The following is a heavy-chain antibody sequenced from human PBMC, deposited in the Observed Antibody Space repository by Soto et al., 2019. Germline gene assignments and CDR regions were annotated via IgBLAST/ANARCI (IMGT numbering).Heavy chain of an antibody. J-gene: IGHJ5*02. CDR1: GGSISSGGYY. CDR3: ARDLRGYCSSTSCYANWFDP. CDR2: IYYSGST. Sequence: QVQLQESGPGLVKPSQTLSLTCTVSGGSISSGGYYWSWIRQHPGKGLEWIGYIYYSGSTYYNPSLKSRVTISVDTSKNHFSLKLSSVTAADTAVYYCARDLRGYCSSTSCYANWFDPWGQGTLVTVSS. D-gene: IGHD2-2*01. V-gene: IGHV4-31*03.